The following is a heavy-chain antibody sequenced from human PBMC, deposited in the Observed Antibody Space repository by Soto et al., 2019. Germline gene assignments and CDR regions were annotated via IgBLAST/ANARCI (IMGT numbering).Heavy chain of an antibody. J-gene: IGHJ5*02. CDR3: ASALVGSGST. V-gene: IGHV5-51*01. CDR2: IHPGDSDT. D-gene: IGHD6-19*01. Sequence: PGESLKISCQGSGYRFANYWHGWVRQMPGKGLEWMGIIHPGDSDTRYSPSFQGQVTISADKSISTAYLQWSSLKASDTAMYYCASALVGSGSTWGQGTLVTVSS. CDR1: GYRFANYW.